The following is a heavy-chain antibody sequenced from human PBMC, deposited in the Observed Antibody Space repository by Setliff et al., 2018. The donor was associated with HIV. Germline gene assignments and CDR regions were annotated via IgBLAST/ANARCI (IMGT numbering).Heavy chain of an antibody. CDR3: APRHHKYGFL. J-gene: IGHJ4*02. CDR2: VYYTGST. CDR1: GDSISSASYY. D-gene: IGHD3-10*01. V-gene: IGHV4-61*02. Sequence: SETLSLTCTVSGDSISSASYYWSWIRQPAGKGLEWIGRVYYTGSTNYNPSLQSRISISVDTSKNQLSLKLSSVTAADTAVYYCAPRHHKYGFLWGQGTLVTVSS.